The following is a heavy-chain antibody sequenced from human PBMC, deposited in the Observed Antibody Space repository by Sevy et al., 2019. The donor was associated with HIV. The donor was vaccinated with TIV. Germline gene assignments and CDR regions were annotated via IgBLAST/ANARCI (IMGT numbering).Heavy chain of an antibody. D-gene: IGHD3-3*01. CDR2: ISAYNGNT. J-gene: IGHJ3*02. Sequence: ASVKVSCKASGYTFTSYGISWVRQAPGQGLEWMGWISAYNGNTNYAQKLQGRVTMTTDTSTSTAYMELRSLRSDDTAVYYGAREDYDFWSGQTAGGAFDIWGQGTMVTVSS. V-gene: IGHV1-18*04. CDR1: GYTFTSYG. CDR3: AREDYDFWSGQTAGGAFDI.